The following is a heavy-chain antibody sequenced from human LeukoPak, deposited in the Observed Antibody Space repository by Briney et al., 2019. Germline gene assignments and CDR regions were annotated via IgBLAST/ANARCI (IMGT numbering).Heavy chain of an antibody. CDR2: MNPNSGNT. CDR3: ARGGEVYSSGWIYYYYGMDV. D-gene: IGHD6-19*01. J-gene: IGHJ6*02. CDR1: GYTFTSYD. Sequence: ASVKVSCKASGYTFTSYDINWVRQATGQGLEWMGWMNPNSGNTGYAQKFQGRVTMTRNTSISTAYMELSSLRSEDTAVYYCARGGEVYSSGWIYYYYGMDVWGQGTTVTVSS. V-gene: IGHV1-8*01.